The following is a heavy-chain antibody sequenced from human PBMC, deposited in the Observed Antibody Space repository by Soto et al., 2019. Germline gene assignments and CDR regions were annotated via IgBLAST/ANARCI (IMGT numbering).Heavy chain of an antibody. Sequence: PGGSLRLSCAAPGFTFSNAWMSWVRQAPGKGLEWVGRIKSKTDGGTTDYAAPVKGRFTISRDDSKNTLYLQMNSLKTEDTAVYYCTTDLSPPNYYDSSGYLDYWGQGTLVTVSS. D-gene: IGHD3-22*01. V-gene: IGHV3-15*01. CDR1: GFTFSNAW. CDR2: IKSKTDGGTT. J-gene: IGHJ4*02. CDR3: TTDLSPPNYYDSSGYLDY.